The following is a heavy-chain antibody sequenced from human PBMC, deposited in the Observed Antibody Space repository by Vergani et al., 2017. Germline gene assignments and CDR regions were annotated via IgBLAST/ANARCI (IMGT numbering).Heavy chain of an antibody. D-gene: IGHD2-2*01. J-gene: IGHJ3*02. CDR1: GFTFNIYA. CDR2: ITYNGGRT. CDR3: AKDTPPIVVVPAAPHDAFDI. Sequence: EVQLLESGGNLVQPGGSLRLSCAASGFTFNIYAMSWVRQAPGKGLEWVSTITYNGGRTYYADSVTGRFTISRDNSKNTLYLQMNSLRAEDTAVYYCAKDTPPIVVVPAAPHDAFDIWGQGTMVTVSS. V-gene: IGHV3-23*01.